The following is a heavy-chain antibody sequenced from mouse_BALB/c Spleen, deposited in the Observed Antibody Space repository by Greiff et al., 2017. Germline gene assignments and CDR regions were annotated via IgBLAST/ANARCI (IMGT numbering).Heavy chain of an antibody. V-gene: IGHV2-9*02. Sequence: VKLVESGPGLVAPSQSLSITCTVSGFSLTSYGVHWVRQPPGKGLEWLGVIWAGGSINYNSALMSRLSISKDNSKSQVFLKMNSLQTDDTAMYYCARSSGYAWFAYWGQGTLVTVSA. D-gene: IGHD3-1*01. CDR1: GFSLTSYG. CDR3: ARSSGYAWFAY. CDR2: IWAGGSI. J-gene: IGHJ3*01.